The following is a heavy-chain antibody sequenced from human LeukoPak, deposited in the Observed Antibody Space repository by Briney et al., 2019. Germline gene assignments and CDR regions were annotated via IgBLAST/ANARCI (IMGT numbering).Heavy chain of an antibody. CDR1: GFTFSSYA. J-gene: IGHJ4*02. V-gene: IGHV3-30*04. Sequence: PGGSLRLSCAASGFTFSSYAMRWVRQAPGKGLKWVAVISYDGSNKYYADSVKGRFTISRDNSKNTLYLQMNSLRAEDTAVYYCARDLVGNAGFDYWGQGTLVTVSS. D-gene: IGHD1-1*01. CDR2: ISYDGSNK. CDR3: ARDLVGNAGFDY.